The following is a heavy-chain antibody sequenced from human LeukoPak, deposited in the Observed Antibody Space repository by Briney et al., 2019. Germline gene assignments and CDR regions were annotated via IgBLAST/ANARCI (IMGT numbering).Heavy chain of an antibody. J-gene: IGHJ5*02. CDR1: GFTFSNYW. Sequence: GGSLRLSCSASGFTFSNYWMSWVRQAPGKGLEWVANIKQDGSETYYVDSVKGRFTISRDNAKNSLYLQMNSLRAEDTAVYHCARKLYYYDSSAAGWFDPWGQGTLVTVSS. CDR2: IKQDGSET. D-gene: IGHD3-22*01. V-gene: IGHV3-7*01. CDR3: ARKLYYYDSSAAGWFDP.